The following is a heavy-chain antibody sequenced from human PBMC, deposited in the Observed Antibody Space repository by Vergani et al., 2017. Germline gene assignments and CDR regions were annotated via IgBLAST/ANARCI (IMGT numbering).Heavy chain of an antibody. D-gene: IGHD3-22*01. CDR2: INAGNGNT. CDR3: ASGYDSSDHAFDI. CDR1: GYTFTSYA. V-gene: IGHV1-3*01. J-gene: IGHJ3*02. Sequence: QVQLVQSGAEVKKPGASVKVSCKASGYTFTSYAMHWVRQAPGQRLEWMGWINAGNGNTKYSQKFQGRVTMTRDTSISTAYMGLSRLRSDDTAVYYCASGYDSSDHAFDIWGQGTMVTVSS.